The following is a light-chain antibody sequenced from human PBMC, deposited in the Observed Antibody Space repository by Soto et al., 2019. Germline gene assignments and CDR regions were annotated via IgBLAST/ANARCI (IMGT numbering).Light chain of an antibody. J-gene: IGKJ4*01. V-gene: IGKV1-9*01. CDR3: QQLNSYPLT. Sequence: DIQLTQSPSFLSASVGDRVTITCRASRGISSYLAWYQQKPGKAPKLLIYAASTLQSGVPLRFSGSGSGTEFTLTISSLQPEDFATYYCQQLNSYPLTFGGGTKVDIK. CDR2: AAS. CDR1: RGISSY.